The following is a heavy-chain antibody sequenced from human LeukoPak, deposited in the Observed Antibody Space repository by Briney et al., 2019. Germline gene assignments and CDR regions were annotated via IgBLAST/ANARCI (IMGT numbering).Heavy chain of an antibody. CDR2: INHSGST. D-gene: IGHD3-10*01. Sequence: SETLSLTCAVYGGSFSGYYWSWIRQPPGKGLEWIGEINHSGSTNYNPSLKSRVTISVDTSKNQFSLKLSSVTAADTAVYYCARGRGYCGSGSYDYWGQGTLVTVSS. V-gene: IGHV4-34*01. CDR3: ARGRGYCGSGSYDY. CDR1: GGSFSGYY. J-gene: IGHJ4*02.